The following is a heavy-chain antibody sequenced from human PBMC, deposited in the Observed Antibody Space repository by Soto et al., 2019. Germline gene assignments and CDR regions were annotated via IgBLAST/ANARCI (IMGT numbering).Heavy chain of an antibody. V-gene: IGHV3-49*03. CDR2: IRSKAYGGTT. J-gene: IGHJ3*02. D-gene: IGHD3-10*01. CDR1: EFTFGDYA. CDR3: TRFSIYGSGSPSAYDI. Sequence: GGSLRLSCTASEFTFGDYAMSWFRQAPGKGLEWVGFIRSKAYGGTTEYAASVKGRFTISRDDSKSIAYLQMNSLKTEDTAVYYCTRFSIYGSGSPSAYDIWGQGTTVTVSS.